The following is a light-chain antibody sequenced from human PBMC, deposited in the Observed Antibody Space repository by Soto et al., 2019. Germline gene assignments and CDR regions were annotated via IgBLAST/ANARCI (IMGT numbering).Light chain of an antibody. V-gene: IGLV2-14*01. CDR2: DVS. CDR1: SSDVGGYNY. J-gene: IGLJ2*01. CDR3: SSYTSSSTVV. Sequence: QSVLTQPASVSGSPGQSITISCTGTSSDVGGYNYVSWYQQHPGKAPKLMIYDVSNRPSGVSNRFSGSKSGNTASLTTSGLQAEDEADYYCSSYTSSSTVVFGVGTKLTVL.